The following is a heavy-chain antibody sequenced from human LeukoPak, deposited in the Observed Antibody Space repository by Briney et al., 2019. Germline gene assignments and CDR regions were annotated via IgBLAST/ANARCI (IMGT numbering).Heavy chain of an antibody. D-gene: IGHD3-10*01. V-gene: IGHV3-33*01. Sequence: GRSLRLSCAASGFTFSSYGMHWVRQAPGKGLEWVAVIWYDGSNKYYADSVKGRFTISRDNSKNTLYLQMNSLRAEDTAVYYCAREMGVLLWFGEFLPNAFDIWGQGTMVTVSS. CDR1: GFTFSSYG. CDR2: IWYDGSNK. CDR3: AREMGVLLWFGEFLPNAFDI. J-gene: IGHJ3*02.